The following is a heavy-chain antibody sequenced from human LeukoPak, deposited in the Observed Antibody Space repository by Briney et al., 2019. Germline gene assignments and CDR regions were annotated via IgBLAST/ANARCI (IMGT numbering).Heavy chain of an antibody. CDR2: MNPNSGNT. Sequence: AASVKVSCKASGGTFSSYAISWVRQAPGQGLEWMGWMNPNSGNTGYAQKFQGRVTMTRNTSISTAYMELGSLRSEDTAVYYCARVGGIAESWGQGTLVTVSS. D-gene: IGHD6-13*01. CDR1: GGTFSSYA. V-gene: IGHV1-8*02. J-gene: IGHJ4*02. CDR3: ARVGGIAES.